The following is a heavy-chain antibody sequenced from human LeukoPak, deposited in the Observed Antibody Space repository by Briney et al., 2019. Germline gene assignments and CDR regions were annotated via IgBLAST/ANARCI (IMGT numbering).Heavy chain of an antibody. Sequence: SETLSLTGTASGGSISSYYWSWIRQPPGKGLEWIGYIYYSGSTNYNPSLKSRVTISVDTSKNQFSLKLSSVTAADTAVYYCARAHDAFDIWGQGTMVTVSS. CDR2: IYYSGST. CDR1: GGSISSYY. J-gene: IGHJ3*02. V-gene: IGHV4-59*01. CDR3: ARAHDAFDI.